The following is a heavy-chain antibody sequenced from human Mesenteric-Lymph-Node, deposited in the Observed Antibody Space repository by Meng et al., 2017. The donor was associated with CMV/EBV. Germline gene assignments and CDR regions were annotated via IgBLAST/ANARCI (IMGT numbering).Heavy chain of an antibody. CDR3: AREVGSSWPLDY. D-gene: IGHD6-13*01. V-gene: IGHV3-66*02. Sequence: GESLKISCAASGFTSRNSWMSWVRQAPGKGLQWVSVIYSGGTTYYADSVQGRFTISRDTSKNTLYLQMDSLRSEDTALYYCAREVGSSWPLDYWGQGTLVTVSS. CDR2: IYSGGTT. J-gene: IGHJ4*02. CDR1: GFTSRNSW.